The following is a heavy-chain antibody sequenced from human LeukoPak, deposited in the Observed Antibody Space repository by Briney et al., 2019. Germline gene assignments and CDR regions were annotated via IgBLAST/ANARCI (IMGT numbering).Heavy chain of an antibody. CDR1: GDSINNDNYY. CDR2: IYYSGTT. D-gene: IGHD2-21*02. CDR3: GRQKRLLANWFDH. Sequence: LETLSLTCTVSGDSINNDNYYWAWIRQPPGKGLEWIGSIYYSGTTYYNPSLNSRVSISGDTANNHFSLKVSSVTAANTSVYYCGRQKRLLANWFDHWGQGTLVTVSS. J-gene: IGHJ5*02. V-gene: IGHV4-39*01.